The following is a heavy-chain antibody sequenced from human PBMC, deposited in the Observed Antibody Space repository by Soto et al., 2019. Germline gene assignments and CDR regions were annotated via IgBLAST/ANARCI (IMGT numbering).Heavy chain of an antibody. V-gene: IGHV4-39*01. CDR2: IYYSGST. Sequence: PSETVSLTCTVSGGSISSSSYYWGWIRQPPGKGLEWIGSIYYSGSTYYNPSLKSRVTISVDTSKNQFSLKLSSVTAADTAVYYCARQIVVVITTNFDYWGQGTLVTVSS. J-gene: IGHJ4*02. D-gene: IGHD3-22*01. CDR1: GGSISSSSYY. CDR3: ARQIVVVITTNFDY.